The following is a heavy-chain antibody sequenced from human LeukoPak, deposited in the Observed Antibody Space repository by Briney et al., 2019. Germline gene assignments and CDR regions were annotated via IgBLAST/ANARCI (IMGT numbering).Heavy chain of an antibody. D-gene: IGHD3-22*01. J-gene: IGHJ4*02. V-gene: IGHV4-59*01. Sequence: SETLSLTCTVSGGSISSYYWSWIRQPPGKGLEWIGYIYYSGSTNYNPSLKSRVTISVDTSKNQFSLKMRYVTAADTAVYYCARARYYYDSSGYYYYFDYWGQGTLVTVSS. CDR2: IYYSGST. CDR1: GGSISSYY. CDR3: ARARYYYDSSGYYYYFDY.